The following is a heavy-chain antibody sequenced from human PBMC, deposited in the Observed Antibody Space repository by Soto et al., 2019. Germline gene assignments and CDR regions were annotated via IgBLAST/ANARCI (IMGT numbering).Heavy chain of an antibody. CDR1: GFTFTGHY. J-gene: IGHJ4*02. D-gene: IGHD3-3*01. Sequence: QVQLDQSGAEVKKPGASVKVSCKASGFTFTGHYIHWVRQAPGQGLEWMGWINPNSGGTSYAQKFQGRLTMTTDTSITTAYMELSRLSSDDTAFYYCARTVTIFGKVTRCDHWGQGTLVTVSS. V-gene: IGHV1-2*02. CDR3: ARTVTIFGKVTRCDH. CDR2: INPNSGGT.